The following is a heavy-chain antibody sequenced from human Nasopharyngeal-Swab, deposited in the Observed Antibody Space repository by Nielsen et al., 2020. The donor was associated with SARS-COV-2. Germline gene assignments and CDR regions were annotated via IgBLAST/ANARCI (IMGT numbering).Heavy chain of an antibody. CDR1: GFTFSSYG. J-gene: IGHJ4*02. CDR2: IWYDGSNK. CDR3: ARDFGAYYDSTAKAY. V-gene: IGHV3-33*01. D-gene: IGHD3-22*01. Sequence: GESLKISCAASGFTFSSYGMHWVRQAPGEGLEWVAVIWYDGSNKYYADSVKGRFTISRDNSKNTLYLQMNSLRAEDTAVYYCARDFGAYYDSTAKAYWGQGTLVTVSS.